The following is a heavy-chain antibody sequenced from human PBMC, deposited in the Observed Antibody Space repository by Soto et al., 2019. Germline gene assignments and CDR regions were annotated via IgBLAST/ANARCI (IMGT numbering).Heavy chain of an antibody. J-gene: IGHJ5*02. CDR3: AKHAEYQLVSWFDP. Sequence: PGGSLRLSCAVSGFSFSTYAMSWVRQATGKGLEWVSGISAGGGNTYYADSVRGRFTISRDNSKDTLYLQITSLRAEDTAFYYCAKHAEYQLVSWFDPWGQGTLVTVSS. CDR1: GFSFSTYA. D-gene: IGHD2-2*01. V-gene: IGHV3-23*01. CDR2: ISAGGGNT.